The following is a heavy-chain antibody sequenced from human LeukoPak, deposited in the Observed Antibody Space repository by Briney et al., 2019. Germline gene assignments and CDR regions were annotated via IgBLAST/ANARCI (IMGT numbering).Heavy chain of an antibody. Sequence: GGSLRLSCAASGFTVSSNYMSWVRQAPGKGLEWVSVIYSGGSTYYADSVKGRFTISRDDSKNTLYLQMNSLRAEDTAVYYCARAYCSSTSCQYFDYWSQGTLVTVSS. J-gene: IGHJ4*02. D-gene: IGHD2-2*01. CDR2: IYSGGST. V-gene: IGHV3-53*01. CDR3: ARAYCSSTSCQYFDY. CDR1: GFTVSSNY.